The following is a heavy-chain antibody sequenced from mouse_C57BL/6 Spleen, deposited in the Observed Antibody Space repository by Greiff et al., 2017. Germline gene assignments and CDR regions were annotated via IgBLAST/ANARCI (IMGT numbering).Heavy chain of an antibody. CDR3: ARHPTGYDYVDYAMDY. CDR1: GYTFTSYW. CDR2: INPSNGGT. J-gene: IGHJ4*01. D-gene: IGHD2-4*01. V-gene: IGHV1-53*01. Sequence: QVQLQQPGTELVKPGASVKLSCKASGYTFTSYWMHWVKQRHGQGLEWIGNINPSNGGTNYNEKFKSKATLTVDKSSSTAYMQLSRLISEDSSVYYCARHPTGYDYVDYAMDYWGQGTSVTVSS.